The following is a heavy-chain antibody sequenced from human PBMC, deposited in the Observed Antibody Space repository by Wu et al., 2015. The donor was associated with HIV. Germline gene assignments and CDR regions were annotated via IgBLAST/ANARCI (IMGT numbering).Heavy chain of an antibody. Sequence: VQLVQSGAEVKKPGASVKVSCKASGYILTSYPIGWVRQAPGQRLEWMGWINPYTGHTKSAQKFQGRVTMTTDTSSNTAYMEVRSLRSDDTAVYFCARVEFDSGWYNWFDPWGQGTLVTVSS. CDR3: ARVEFDSGWYNWFDP. CDR2: INPYTGHT. V-gene: IGHV1-18*01. J-gene: IGHJ5*02. D-gene: IGHD6-19*01. CDR1: GYILTSYP.